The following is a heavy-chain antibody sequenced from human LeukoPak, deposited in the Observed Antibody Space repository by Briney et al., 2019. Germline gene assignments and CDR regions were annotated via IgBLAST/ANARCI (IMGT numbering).Heavy chain of an antibody. CDR1: GGSISSYY. CDR2: IYYSGST. CDR3: ARDIVVVPAAIGSNWFDP. Sequence: SETLSLTCTVSGGSISSYYWSWIRQPPGKGLEWIGYIYYSGSTYYNPSLKSRVTISVDTSKNQFSLKLSSVTAADTAVYYCARDIVVVPAAIGSNWFDPWGQGTLVTVSS. J-gene: IGHJ5*02. V-gene: IGHV4-59*06. D-gene: IGHD2-2*01.